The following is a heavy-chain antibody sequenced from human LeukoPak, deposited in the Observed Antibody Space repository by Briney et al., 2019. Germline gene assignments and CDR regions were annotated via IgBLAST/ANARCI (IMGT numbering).Heavy chain of an antibody. D-gene: IGHD3-3*01. Sequence: ASVKVSCKVSGYTLTELSMHWVRQAPGKGLEWMGGFGPEDGETIYAQKFQGRVTMTEDTSTDTAYMELSSLRSEDTAVYYCATGRGITIFGVVTPFDYWGQGTLVTVSS. J-gene: IGHJ4*02. CDR2: FGPEDGET. CDR1: GYTLTELS. CDR3: ATGRGITIFGVVTPFDY. V-gene: IGHV1-24*01.